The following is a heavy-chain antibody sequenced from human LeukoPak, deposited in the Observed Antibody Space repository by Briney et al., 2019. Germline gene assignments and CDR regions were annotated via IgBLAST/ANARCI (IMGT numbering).Heavy chain of an antibody. Sequence: SETLSLTCTVSGDSISNYYWSWIRQPAGKGLEWTGRIHPSGSTNYNPSLKSRVTLSVDTSKNQFSLKLSSVTAADTAVYYCAKYLAATGESHLDYWGQGTVVTVSS. CDR1: GDSISNYY. D-gene: IGHD6-13*01. CDR2: IHPSGST. J-gene: IGHJ4*02. V-gene: IGHV4-4*07. CDR3: AKYLAATGESHLDY.